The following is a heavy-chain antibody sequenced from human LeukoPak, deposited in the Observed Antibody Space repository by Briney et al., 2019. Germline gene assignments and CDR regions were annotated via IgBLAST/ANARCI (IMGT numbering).Heavy chain of an antibody. Sequence: PSETLSLTCAVYGGSFSGYYWSWIRQPPGKGLEWIGEINHSRSTNYNPSLKSRVTISVDTSKNQFSLKLSSVTAADTAVYYCASFKAEGFDYWGQGTLVTVSS. CDR2: INHSRST. CDR1: GGSFSGYY. CDR3: ASFKAEGFDY. J-gene: IGHJ4*02. V-gene: IGHV4-34*01. D-gene: IGHD6-19*01.